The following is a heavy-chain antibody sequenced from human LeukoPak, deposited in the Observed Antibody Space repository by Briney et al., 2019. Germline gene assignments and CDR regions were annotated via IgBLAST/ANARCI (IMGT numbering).Heavy chain of an antibody. J-gene: IGHJ4*02. CDR3: ARVMGDGYKRAFDY. Sequence: NRVTISVDTSKNEFSLKLSSVTAANTAAYYCARVMGDGYKRAFDYWGQGTLVTVSS. V-gene: IGHV4-59*01. D-gene: IGHD5-24*01.